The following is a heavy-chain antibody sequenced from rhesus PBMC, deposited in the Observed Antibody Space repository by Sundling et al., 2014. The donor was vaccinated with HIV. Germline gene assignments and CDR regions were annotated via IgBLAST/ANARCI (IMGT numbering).Heavy chain of an antibody. CDR3: AQGGRYSYFDY. CDR1: GGSINTNF. J-gene: IGHJ4*01. V-gene: IGHV4-160*01. D-gene: IGHD5-24*01. CDR2: FSGSGGST. Sequence: QVHLQESGPGLVKPSETLSLTCTVSGGSINTNFWSWIRQPPGRGLEWIGRFSGSGGSTEYNPSLKSRVTISKDTSKNQVSLKLSSVTAADTAVYYCAQGGRYSYFDYWGQGVLVTVSS.